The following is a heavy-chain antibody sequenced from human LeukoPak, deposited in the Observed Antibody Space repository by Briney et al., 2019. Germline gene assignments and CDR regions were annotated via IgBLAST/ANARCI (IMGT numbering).Heavy chain of an antibody. Sequence: SETLSLTCAVYGGSFSGYYWSWIRQPPGKGLEWIGEIDHSGSTNYNPSLKSRVTISVDTSKNQFSLKLSSVTAADTAVYYCARPRIVGARSFDYWGQGTLVTVSS. CDR2: IDHSGST. J-gene: IGHJ4*02. D-gene: IGHD1-26*01. CDR1: GGSFSGYY. CDR3: ARPRIVGARSFDY. V-gene: IGHV4-34*01.